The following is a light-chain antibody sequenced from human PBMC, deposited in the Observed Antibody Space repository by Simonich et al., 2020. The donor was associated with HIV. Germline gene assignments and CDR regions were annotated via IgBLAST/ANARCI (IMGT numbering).Light chain of an antibody. J-gene: IGKJ1*01. Sequence: DIVMTKTPLSLSVTPGQPASISCNSSQSRLHCNGKTYLYWYLQKQGQSPQLLMYEVSNRFSGVPDRFSGSGSGTDFTLKNSRVEAEDVGVYYCMQSKQLPWTFGQGTKVEIK. V-gene: IGKV2D-29*02. CDR3: MQSKQLPWT. CDR1: QSRLHCNGKTY. CDR2: EVS.